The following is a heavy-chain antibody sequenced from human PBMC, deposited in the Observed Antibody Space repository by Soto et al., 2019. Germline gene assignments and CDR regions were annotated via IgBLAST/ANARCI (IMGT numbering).Heavy chain of an antibody. V-gene: IGHV1-18*01. Sequence: ASVKVSCKTSGYTFSDYGLAWLRQTPGQRPEWMGWVSTYNTNTNYAQKFQGRVTMTTDTSTTTTSMELRSLRSDDTAVYYCARELNTGSSAYYSFAYWGQGTLVTVSS. D-gene: IGHD3-22*01. J-gene: IGHJ4*02. CDR1: GYTFSDYG. CDR2: VSTYNTNT. CDR3: ARELNTGSSAYYSFAY.